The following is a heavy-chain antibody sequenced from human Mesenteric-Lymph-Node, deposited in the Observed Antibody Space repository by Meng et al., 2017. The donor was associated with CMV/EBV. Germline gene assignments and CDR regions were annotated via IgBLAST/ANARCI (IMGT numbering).Heavy chain of an antibody. CDR3: ARGSSSSSYFDY. D-gene: IGHD6-6*01. Sequence: SCKASGYTFTSYYMHWVRQAPERGLEWMGIINPSGGSTSYEQKFQGRVTMTRDTSTSTVYMELSSLRSEDTAVYYCARGSSSSSYFDYWGQGTLVTVSS. V-gene: IGHV1-46*01. J-gene: IGHJ4*02. CDR2: INPSGGST. CDR1: GYTFTSYY.